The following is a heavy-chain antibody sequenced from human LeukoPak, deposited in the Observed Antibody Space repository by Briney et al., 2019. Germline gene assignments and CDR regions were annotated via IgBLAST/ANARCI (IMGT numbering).Heavy chain of an antibody. CDR2: IYYSGST. D-gene: IGHD4-23*01. V-gene: IGHV4-39*07. CDR3: ARAYGGNFDY. Sequence: SETLSLTCTVSGGSTSSSSYYWGWIRQPPGKGLEWIGSIYYSGSTYYNPSLKSRVTISVDTSKNQFSLKLSSVTAADTAVYYCARAYGGNFDYWGQGTLVTVSS. J-gene: IGHJ4*02. CDR1: GGSTSSSSYY.